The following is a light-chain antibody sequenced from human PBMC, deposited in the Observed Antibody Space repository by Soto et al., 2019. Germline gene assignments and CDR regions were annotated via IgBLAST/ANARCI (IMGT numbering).Light chain of an antibody. CDR2: DAS. CDR1: HNIERW. Sequence: QRAESRYTLYASVGDSVTITCRASHNIERWMAWYQQKPGKAPSLLIFDASTLHSGVPLRFSGSGSGTEFTLTISRLQPDGFATFYCQQFAVSRTFGQGTKVDI. CDR3: QQFAVSRT. V-gene: IGKV1-5*01. J-gene: IGKJ1*01.